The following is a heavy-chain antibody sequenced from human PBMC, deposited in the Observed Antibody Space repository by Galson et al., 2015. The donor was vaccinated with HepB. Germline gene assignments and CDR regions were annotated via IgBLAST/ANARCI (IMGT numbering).Heavy chain of an antibody. CDR3: ATDRSNYRITSFWFDP. V-gene: IGHV3-33*01. D-gene: IGHD4-11*01. Sequence: SLRLSCAASGLTFSNYGIHWVRQAPGKGLEWGAVMWYDGSNKYYADSVKGRFTISRDNSKNTLFLQMNSLRAEDTAVYYCATDRSNYRITSFWFDPWRQGTPVTVSS. J-gene: IGHJ5*02. CDR1: GLTFSNYG. CDR2: MWYDGSNK.